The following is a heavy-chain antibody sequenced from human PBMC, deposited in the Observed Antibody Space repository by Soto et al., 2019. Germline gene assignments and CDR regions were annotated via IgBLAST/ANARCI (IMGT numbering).Heavy chain of an antibody. D-gene: IGHD3-22*01. Sequence: QVTLKESGPVLVKPTETLTLTCTVSGFSLSNARMGVSWIRQPPGKALEWLAHIFSNDEKSYSTSLKSRLTISKDTSKSQVVLTMTNMDPVDTATYYCARGRYYYDSSGYYYIWFDPWGQGTLVTVSS. V-gene: IGHV2-26*01. CDR1: GFSLSNARMG. CDR3: ARGRYYYDSSGYYYIWFDP. J-gene: IGHJ5*02. CDR2: IFSNDEK.